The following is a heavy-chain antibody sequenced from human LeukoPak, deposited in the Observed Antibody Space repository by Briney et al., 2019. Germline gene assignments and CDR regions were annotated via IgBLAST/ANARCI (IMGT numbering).Heavy chain of an antibody. J-gene: IGHJ4*02. CDR3: ARQLPSPNDHYYFDY. Sequence: SETLSLTCTVSGYSISSGYYWGWIRQPPGKGLEWIGSIYHSGSTYYNPSLKSRVTISVDTSKNQFSLKLSSVTAADTAVYYCARQLPSPNDHYYFDYWGQGTLVTVSS. CDR2: IYHSGST. D-gene: IGHD1-1*01. CDR1: GYSISSGYY. V-gene: IGHV4-38-2*02.